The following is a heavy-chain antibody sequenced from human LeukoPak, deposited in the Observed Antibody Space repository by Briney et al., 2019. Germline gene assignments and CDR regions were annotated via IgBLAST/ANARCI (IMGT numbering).Heavy chain of an antibody. Sequence: GGSLRLSCAASGFTFSNYWMSWVRQAPGKGLEWVANINQDESEKYYVDSVKGRFTISRDNAKNSLYLQMNSLRAEDTAVYYCARNSIWGQEILVTVSS. J-gene: IGHJ4*02. V-gene: IGHV3-7*01. D-gene: IGHD2-21*01. CDR3: ARNSI. CDR2: INQDESEK. CDR1: GFTFSNYW.